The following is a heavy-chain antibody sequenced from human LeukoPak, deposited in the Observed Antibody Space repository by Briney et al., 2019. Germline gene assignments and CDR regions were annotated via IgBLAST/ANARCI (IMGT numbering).Heavy chain of an antibody. CDR2: IYSGVST. CDR1: GFTVSINY. CDR3: ARDGPTRYDSSGYRSHDAFDI. D-gene: IGHD3-22*01. V-gene: IGHV3-66*01. J-gene: IGHJ3*02. Sequence: GGSLRLSCAASGFTVSINYMSWVRQAAGRGLGWVSVIYSGVSTYYADSLKGGFTIFRDNSKNPLYLQMNSLRAEDTAVYYCARDGPTRYDSSGYRSHDAFDIWGQGTMVIVSS.